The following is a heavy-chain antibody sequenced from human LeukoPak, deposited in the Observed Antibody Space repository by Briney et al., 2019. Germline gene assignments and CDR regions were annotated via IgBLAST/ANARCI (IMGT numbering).Heavy chain of an antibody. V-gene: IGHV3-48*01. CDR1: GFTFSSYS. CDR3: TTVSLEHPGGDYFDY. Sequence: GGSLRLSCAASGFTFSSYSMNWVRQAPGKGLEWVSYISSSSSTIYYADSVKGRFTISRDNAKNSLYLQMNSLKTEDTAVYYCTTVSLEHPGGDYFDYWGPGTLVTVSS. CDR2: ISSSSSTI. D-gene: IGHD1/OR15-1a*01. J-gene: IGHJ4*02.